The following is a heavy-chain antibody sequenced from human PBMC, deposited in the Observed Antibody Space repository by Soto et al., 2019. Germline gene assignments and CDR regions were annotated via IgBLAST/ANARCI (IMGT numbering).Heavy chain of an antibody. D-gene: IGHD3-22*01. CDR1: GGTFSSYA. J-gene: IGHJ6*02. Sequence: GASVKVSCKASGGTFSSYAISWVRQAPGQGLEWMGGIIPIFGTANYAQKFQGRVTITADESTSAAYMGLSSLRSEDTAVYYCARSYYYDSSGYSTYYYYGMDVWGQGTTVTVSS. CDR2: IIPIFGTA. CDR3: ARSYYYDSSGYSTYYYYGMDV. V-gene: IGHV1-69*13.